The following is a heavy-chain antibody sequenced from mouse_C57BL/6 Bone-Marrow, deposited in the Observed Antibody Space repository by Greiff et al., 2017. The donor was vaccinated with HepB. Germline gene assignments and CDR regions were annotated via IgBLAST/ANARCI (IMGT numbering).Heavy chain of an antibody. CDR1: GYAFSSYW. CDR3: AGGVYYDDYFDY. J-gene: IGHJ2*01. D-gene: IGHD2-4*01. V-gene: IGHV1-80*01. CDR2: IYPGDGDT. Sequence: QVQLQQSGAELVKPGASVKISCKASGYAFSSYWMNWVKQRPGKGLEWIGQIYPGDGDTNYNGKFKGKATLTADKSSSTAYMQLSSLTSEDSAVYFCAGGVYYDDYFDYWGQGTTLTVSS.